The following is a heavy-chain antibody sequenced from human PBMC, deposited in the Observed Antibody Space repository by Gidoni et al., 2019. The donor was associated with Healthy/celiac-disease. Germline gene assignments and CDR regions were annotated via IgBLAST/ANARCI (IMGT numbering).Heavy chain of an antibody. Sequence: EVQLVESGGGLVKPGGSLRLSCAASGFTFRSYSMNWVRQAPGKGLEWVSSISSSSSYIYYADSVKGRFTISRDNAKNSLYLQMNSLRAEDTAVYYCARDHTPTVTLDYWGQGTLVTVSS. V-gene: IGHV3-21*01. J-gene: IGHJ4*02. CDR3: ARDHTPTVTLDY. CDR1: GFTFRSYS. CDR2: ISSSSSYI. D-gene: IGHD4-4*01.